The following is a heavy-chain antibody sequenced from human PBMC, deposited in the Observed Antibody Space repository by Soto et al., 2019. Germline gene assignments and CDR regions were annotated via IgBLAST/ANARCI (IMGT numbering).Heavy chain of an antibody. D-gene: IGHD2-15*01. CDR2: FDPEDGET. CDR3: ATALGYCSGGSCYDGY. CDR1: GYTLTELS. J-gene: IGHJ4*02. V-gene: IGHV1-24*01. Sequence: GASVKVSCKVSGYTLTELSMHWVRQAPGKGLEWMGGFDPEDGETIYAQKFQGRVTMTEDTSTDTAYMELSSLRSEDTAVYYCATALGYCSGGSCYDGYWGQGTLVTVPQ.